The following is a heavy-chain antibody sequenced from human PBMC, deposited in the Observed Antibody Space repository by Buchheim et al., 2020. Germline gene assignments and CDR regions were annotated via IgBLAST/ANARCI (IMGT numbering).Heavy chain of an antibody. J-gene: IGHJ4*02. D-gene: IGHD1-20*01. CDR3: ARNNWNDY. Sequence: QVQLVDSGGGVVQPGRSLRLSCAASGFNFSNYAMNWVRQAPGKGLEWVAIISYDGSNTYYADSLKGRFSISSDNSKNKLYLQMNSLRTEDTAVYYCARNNWNDYWGQGTL. CDR2: ISYDGSNT. CDR1: GFNFSNYA. V-gene: IGHV3-30*04.